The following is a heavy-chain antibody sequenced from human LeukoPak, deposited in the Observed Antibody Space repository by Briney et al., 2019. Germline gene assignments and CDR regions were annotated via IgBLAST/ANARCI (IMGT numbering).Heavy chain of an antibody. D-gene: IGHD6-19*01. CDR2: VSGSGGST. Sequence: GSLRLSCAASGFTFSSYAMSWVRQAPGKGLEWASAVSGSGGSTYYAASVKGRFTISRDNSKNTLYLQMNSLRAEDTAVYYCAKGIIAVAGTFDYWGQGTLVTVSS. CDR1: GFTFSSYA. V-gene: IGHV3-23*01. CDR3: AKGIIAVAGTFDY. J-gene: IGHJ4*02.